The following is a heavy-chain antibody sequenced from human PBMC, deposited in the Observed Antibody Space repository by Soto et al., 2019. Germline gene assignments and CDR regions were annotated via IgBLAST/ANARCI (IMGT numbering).Heavy chain of an antibody. Sequence: QVQLVQSGAEVKKPGSSVKVSCKASGGTFSSYGITWVRQAPGQGLEWMGGIIPIFGTANYAQKFQGRVTITADESTSTVYMELSSLRSEDTAVYYCASVTTVLGYCISTSCPGYFDYWGQGTLVSVSS. CDR3: ASVTTVLGYCISTSCPGYFDY. J-gene: IGHJ4*02. V-gene: IGHV1-69*12. D-gene: IGHD2-2*01. CDR2: IIPIFGTA. CDR1: GGTFSSYG.